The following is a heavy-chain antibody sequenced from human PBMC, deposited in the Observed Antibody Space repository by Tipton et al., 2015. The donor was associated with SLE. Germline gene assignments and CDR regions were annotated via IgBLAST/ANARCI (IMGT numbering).Heavy chain of an antibody. Sequence: TLSLTCTVSGGSISSSSYYWGWIRQPPGKGLEWIGSIYYSGSTYYNPSLKSRVTISVDTSKNQFSLKLSSVTAADTAVYYCARVNGYSSGWYFDYWGQGTLVTVSS. V-gene: IGHV4-39*07. CDR3: ARVNGYSSGWYFDY. CDR2: IYYSGST. J-gene: IGHJ4*02. CDR1: GGSISSSSYY. D-gene: IGHD6-19*01.